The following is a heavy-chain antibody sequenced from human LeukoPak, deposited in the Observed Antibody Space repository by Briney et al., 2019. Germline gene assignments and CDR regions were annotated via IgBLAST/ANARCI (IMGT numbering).Heavy chain of an antibody. Sequence: SETLSLTCSVSGGSISSSNYYWGWIRQPPGKGLEWIGSIFYSGSTYYNPSLKSRVTISVDTSNNQFSLKLSSVTAADTAVYYCARHSSYPRVHFDSWGQGTPVTVSS. CDR1: GGSISSSNYY. CDR2: IFYSGST. CDR3: ARHSSYPRVHFDS. J-gene: IGHJ4*02. V-gene: IGHV4-39*01.